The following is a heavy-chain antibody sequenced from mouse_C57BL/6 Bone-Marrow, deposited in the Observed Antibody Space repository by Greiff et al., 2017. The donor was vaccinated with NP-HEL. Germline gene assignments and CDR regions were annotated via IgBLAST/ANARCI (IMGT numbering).Heavy chain of an antibody. CDR3: ARMGDGYFYYAMDY. J-gene: IGHJ4*01. Sequence: QVQLQQPGAELVKPGASVKMSCKASGYTFTSYWITWVKPRPGQGLEWIGDIYPGSGSTNYNEKFKSKATLTVDTSSSTAYMQLSSLTSEDSAVYYCARMGDGYFYYAMDYWGQGTSVTVSS. CDR2: IYPGSGST. D-gene: IGHD2-3*01. V-gene: IGHV1-55*01. CDR1: GYTFTSYW.